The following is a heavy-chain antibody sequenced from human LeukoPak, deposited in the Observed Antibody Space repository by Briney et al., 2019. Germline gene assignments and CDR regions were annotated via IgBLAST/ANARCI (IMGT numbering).Heavy chain of an antibody. J-gene: IGHJ4*02. CDR3: ARQHPEYYDFWSGYFLY. Sequence: PGGSLRLSCAASGFTLSSYAMSWVRQAPGKGLEWVSGISGSGGSTYHADSVKGRFTISRDNAKNSLYLQMNSLRAEDTAVYYCARQHPEYYDFWSGYFLYWGQGTLVTVSS. V-gene: IGHV3-23*01. CDR2: ISGSGGST. CDR1: GFTLSSYA. D-gene: IGHD3-3*01.